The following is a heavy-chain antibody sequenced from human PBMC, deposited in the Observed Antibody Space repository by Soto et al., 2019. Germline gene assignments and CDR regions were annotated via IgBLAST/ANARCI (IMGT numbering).Heavy chain of an antibody. J-gene: IGHJ6*02. CDR2: ISSNGGST. D-gene: IGHD6-19*01. CDR1: GFTFSSYA. CDR3: ARDNSSGWPYYYYYGMDV. Sequence: EVQLVESGGGLVQPGGSLRLSCAASGFTFSSYAMHWVRQAPGKGLEYVSAISSNGGSTYYANSVKGRFTISRDNSKNTLYLQMGSLRAEDMAVYYCARDNSSGWPYYYYYGMDVWGQGTTVTVSS. V-gene: IGHV3-64*01.